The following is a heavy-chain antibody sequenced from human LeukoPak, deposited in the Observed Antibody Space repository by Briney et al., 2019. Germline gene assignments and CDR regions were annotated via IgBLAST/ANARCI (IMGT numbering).Heavy chain of an antibody. J-gene: IGHJ5*02. CDR3: ARDGRGGALHNWFDP. CDR1: GFTFSSYA. V-gene: IGHV3-64*01. D-gene: IGHD3-10*01. Sequence: GGSLRLSCAASGFTFSSYAMHWVRQAPGKGLEYVSAISSNGGSTYYANSVKGRFTISRDNSKNTLYLQMGSLRAEDMAVYYCARDGRGGALHNWFDPWGQGTLVTVSS. CDR2: ISSNGGST.